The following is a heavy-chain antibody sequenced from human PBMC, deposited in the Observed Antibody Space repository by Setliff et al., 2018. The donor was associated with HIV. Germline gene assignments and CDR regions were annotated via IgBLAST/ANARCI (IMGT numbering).Heavy chain of an antibody. CDR2: IYWDDEK. Sequence: SGPTLVNPTQTLTLTYTRSGFSLSTSGVGVGWIRQPPGKALEWLALIYWDDEKRYSPSLKSRLTITKEILKTQVGLTLTNMDPVDTATYYCAHSRCSGGSCYAESDFDYWGQGTLVTVSS. CDR3: AHSRCSGGSCYAESDFDY. D-gene: IGHD2-15*01. CDR1: GFSLSTSGVG. J-gene: IGHJ4*02. V-gene: IGHV2-5*02.